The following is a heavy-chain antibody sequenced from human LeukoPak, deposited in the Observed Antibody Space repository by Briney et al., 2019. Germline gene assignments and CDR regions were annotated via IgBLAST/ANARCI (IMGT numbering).Heavy chain of an antibody. CDR1: GFTFSSYA. Sequence: PGGSLRLSCSASGFTFSSYAMHWVRQAPGKGLEYVSAISRNGGSTYYADSVKGRFTISRDNSKNTLYLQMSSLRAEDTAVYYCVKDVSRYSGYDSTFDYWGQGTLVTVSS. CDR3: VKDVSRYSGYDSTFDY. D-gene: IGHD5-12*01. V-gene: IGHV3-64D*06. CDR2: ISRNGGST. J-gene: IGHJ4*02.